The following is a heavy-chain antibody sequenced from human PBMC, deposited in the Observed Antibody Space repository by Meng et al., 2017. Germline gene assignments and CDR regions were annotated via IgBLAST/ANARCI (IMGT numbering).Heavy chain of an antibody. V-gene: IGHV3-23*01. CDR2: ISGSGGST. D-gene: IGHD2-21*02. CDR3: AAYCGGDCLGWWNAFDI. CDR1: GFTFSSYA. Sequence: GESLKISCAASGFTFSSYAMSWVRQAPGKGLEWVSTISGSGGSTYYADSVKGRFTIYRDNSKNTLYLQMNSLRAEDTAVYYCAAYCGGDCLGWWNAFDIWGQGTMVTVSS. J-gene: IGHJ3*02.